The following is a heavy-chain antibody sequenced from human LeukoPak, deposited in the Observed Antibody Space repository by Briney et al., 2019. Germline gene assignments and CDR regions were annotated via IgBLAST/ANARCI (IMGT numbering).Heavy chain of an antibody. J-gene: IGHJ5*02. CDR2: IKEDGSER. CDR3: AKDDKVDGYNSENWFDP. V-gene: IGHV3-7*03. Sequence: QTGGSLRLSCAASGFTFSVSWMSWVRQAPGKGLEWVASIKEDGSERYYVDPVKGRFTISRDNSKNTLYLQMNSLRAEDTAVYYCAKDDKVDGYNSENWFDPWGQGTLVTVSS. D-gene: IGHD5-24*01. CDR1: GFTFSVSW.